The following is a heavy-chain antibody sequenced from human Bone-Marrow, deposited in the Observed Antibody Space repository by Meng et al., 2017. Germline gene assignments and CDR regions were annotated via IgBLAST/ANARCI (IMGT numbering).Heavy chain of an antibody. CDR3: ARVKRQIDAFDI. V-gene: IGHV4-39*07. CDR1: GGSISSSSYY. Sequence: SETLSLTCTVSGGSISSSSYYWGWRRQPPGQGLEWIGSIYYSGSAYDNPSLKSRVTISVDTSKNQFSLKLSSVTAADTAVYYCARVKRQIDAFDIWGQGTMVTVSS. CDR2: IYYSGSA. D-gene: IGHD3-22*01. J-gene: IGHJ3*02.